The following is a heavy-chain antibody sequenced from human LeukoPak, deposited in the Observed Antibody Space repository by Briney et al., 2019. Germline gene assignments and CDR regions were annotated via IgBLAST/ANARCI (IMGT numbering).Heavy chain of an antibody. CDR3: ARDMAEITMVRTYYYGMDV. Sequence: ASVKVSCKASGYTFTSYGISWVRQAPGQGLEWMGWINPNSGGTNYAQKFQGRVTMTRDTSISTAYMELSRLRSDDTAVYYCARDMAEITMVRTYYYGMDVWGQGTTVTVSS. CDR2: INPNSGGT. CDR1: GYTFTSYG. D-gene: IGHD3-10*01. V-gene: IGHV1-2*02. J-gene: IGHJ6*02.